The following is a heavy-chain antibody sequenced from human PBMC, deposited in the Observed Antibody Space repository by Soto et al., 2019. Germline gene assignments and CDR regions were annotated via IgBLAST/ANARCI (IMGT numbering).Heavy chain of an antibody. CDR1: GYSFSNFW. Sequence: GESLKISFQASGYSFSNFWIAWVHQMPGEGLEWLGIIYPDDSDTRYSPSFLGQVTISADKSIKTTYLQWSSLKASDTAIYFCASSVLVTSTMNYFDLWGQGTLVTVSS. D-gene: IGHD2-8*02. V-gene: IGHV5-51*07. J-gene: IGHJ4*02. CDR3: ASSVLVTSTMNYFDL. CDR2: IYPDDSDT.